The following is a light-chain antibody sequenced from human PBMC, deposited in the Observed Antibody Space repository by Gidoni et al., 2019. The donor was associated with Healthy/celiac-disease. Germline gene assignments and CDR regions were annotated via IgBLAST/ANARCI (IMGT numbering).Light chain of an antibody. J-gene: IGLJ1*01. Sequence: QSALTQPRSVSGSPGQSVTISCTGTSSDVGGYNYVSWYQQHPGKAPKLMIYDVSKRPSGVPDRFSGSKSGNTASLTISGLQAEDEADYYCCSYAGSYTFYV. CDR1: SSDVGGYNY. V-gene: IGLV2-11*01. CDR2: DVS. CDR3: CSYAGSYTFYV.